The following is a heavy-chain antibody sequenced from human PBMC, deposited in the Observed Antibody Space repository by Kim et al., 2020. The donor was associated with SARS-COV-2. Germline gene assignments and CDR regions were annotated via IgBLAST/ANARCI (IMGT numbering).Heavy chain of an antibody. J-gene: IGHJ5*02. CDR2: IKHSGSS. CDR3: ARGRRVGRLHP. Sequence: SETLSLTCAVYGGTFNNYYWSWIRQTPGKGLEWLGEIKHSGSSTSNPSLKSRVTISVDTAKNQFSLSLTLVTAADAGVYYCARGRRVGRLHPWAQGTLVT. V-gene: IGHV4-34*01. CDR1: GGTFNNYY. D-gene: IGHD1-26*01.